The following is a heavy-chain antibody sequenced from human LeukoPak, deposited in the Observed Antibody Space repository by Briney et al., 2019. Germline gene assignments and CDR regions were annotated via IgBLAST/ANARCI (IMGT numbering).Heavy chain of an antibody. J-gene: IGHJ4*02. CDR1: GYSFATYW. V-gene: IGHV5-51*01. CDR3: ARVSDYYDSSGYPNSHFDY. Sequence: GESLKISCKGSGYSFATYWIGWVRQMPGKGLEWMAIIYPGDSDTKYSPSFQGQVTISADKSISTAYLQWSSLKASDTAMYYCARVSDYYDSSGYPNSHFDYWGQGTLVTVSS. D-gene: IGHD3-22*01. CDR2: IYPGDSDT.